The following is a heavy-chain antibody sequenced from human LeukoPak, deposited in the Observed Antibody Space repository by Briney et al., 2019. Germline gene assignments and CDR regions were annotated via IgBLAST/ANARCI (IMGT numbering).Heavy chain of an antibody. D-gene: IGHD6-19*01. CDR3: ARADSTYRSSWYDS. J-gene: IGHJ5*01. Sequence: SETLSLTCTVSGGSISTDGYYWSWIRQPPGKGPEWIGYMFDSGSNNYNPSLKNQVTISLDRSKNQFSLRLSSVTAADTAVYYCARADSTYRSSWYDSWGQGTLVTVSS. V-gene: IGHV4-30-2*01. CDR1: GGSISTDGYY. CDR2: MFDSGSN.